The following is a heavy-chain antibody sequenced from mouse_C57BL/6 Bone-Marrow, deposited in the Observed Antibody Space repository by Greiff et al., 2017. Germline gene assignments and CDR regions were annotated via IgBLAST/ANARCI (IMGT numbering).Heavy chain of an antibody. CDR2: IDPENGDT. J-gene: IGHJ4*01. V-gene: IGHV14-4*01. CDR1: GFNIKDDY. D-gene: IGHD1-1*01. CDR3: TTVVADAMDY. Sequence: EVQLQESGAELVRPGASVKLSCTASGFNIKDDYMHWVKQRPEQGLEWIGWIDPENGDTEYASKFQGKATITADTSSNTAYLQLSSLTSEDTAVYYCTTVVADAMDYWGQGTSVTVSS.